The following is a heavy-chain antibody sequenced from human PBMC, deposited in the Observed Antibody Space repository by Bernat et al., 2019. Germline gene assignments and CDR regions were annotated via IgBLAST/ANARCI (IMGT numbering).Heavy chain of an antibody. CDR3: AKDMRYNRPFEGMDV. D-gene: IGHD1-14*01. CDR2: ISGDGSST. J-gene: IGHJ6*02. V-gene: IGHV3-43*02. CDR1: GFTFDDYA. Sequence: EVQLVESGGAVVQPGGSLRLSCATSGFTFDDYAMHWVRQVPGKGLEWVSLISGDGSSTYYADSVKGRITISRDNSKNSLYLQMNSLRTEDTALFYCAKDMRYNRPFEGMDVWGQGTTVTVSS.